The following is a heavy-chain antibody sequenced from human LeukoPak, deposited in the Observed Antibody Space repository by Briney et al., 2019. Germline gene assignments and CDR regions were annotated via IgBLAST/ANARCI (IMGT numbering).Heavy chain of an antibody. CDR1: GFTFSSYA. D-gene: IGHD3-22*01. Sequence: GGSLRLSCAASGFTFSSYAMSWVRQAPGKGLGWVSAISGSGGSTYYADSVKGRFTISRDNSKNTLYLQMNSLRAEDTAVYYCAKRGPITMIVAYYFDYWGQGTLVTVSS. V-gene: IGHV3-23*01. J-gene: IGHJ4*02. CDR2: ISGSGGST. CDR3: AKRGPITMIVAYYFDY.